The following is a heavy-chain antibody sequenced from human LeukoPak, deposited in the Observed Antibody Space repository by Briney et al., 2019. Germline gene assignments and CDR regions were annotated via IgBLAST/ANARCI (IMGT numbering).Heavy chain of an antibody. CDR1: GGSFSGYY. CDR3: ARKNVYYYDSSGYYYVNWFDP. J-gene: IGHJ5*02. V-gene: IGHV4-34*01. CDR2: INHSGST. D-gene: IGHD3-22*01. Sequence: SETLSLTCAVYGGSFSGYYWSWIRQPPGKGLEWIGEINHSGSTNYNPSLKSRVTISVDTSKNQFSLELSSVTAADTAVYYCARKNVYYYDSSGYYYVNWFDPWGQGTLVTVSS.